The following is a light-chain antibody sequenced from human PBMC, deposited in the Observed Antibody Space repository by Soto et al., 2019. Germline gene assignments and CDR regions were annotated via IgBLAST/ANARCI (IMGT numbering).Light chain of an antibody. Sequence: EIKMSQFPSALSASIGDRVTITCRASQTIRSQLNWYQQKPGEAPKLLIYSTSTLQSGVPSRFNGSGSGTDFTLTISSLQPDDFATYYCQHSYSPPQAFAQGTTVAI. CDR2: STS. V-gene: IGKV1-39*01. J-gene: IGKJ1*01. CDR3: QHSYSPPQA. CDR1: QTIRSQ.